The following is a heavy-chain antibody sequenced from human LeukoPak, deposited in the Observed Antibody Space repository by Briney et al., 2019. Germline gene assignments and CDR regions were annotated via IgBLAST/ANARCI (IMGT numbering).Heavy chain of an antibody. CDR1: GGSISSSSYY. V-gene: IGHV4-39*01. CDR2: IYYSGST. J-gene: IGHJ4*02. D-gene: IGHD6-13*01. CDR3: ARGGRVAAADY. Sequence: SETLSLTCTVSGGSISSSSYYWGWIRQPPGKGLEWIGSIYYSGSTYYNPSLKSRVTISVDTSKNQFSLKLSSVTAADTAVYYCARGGRVAAADYWGQGTLVTVSS.